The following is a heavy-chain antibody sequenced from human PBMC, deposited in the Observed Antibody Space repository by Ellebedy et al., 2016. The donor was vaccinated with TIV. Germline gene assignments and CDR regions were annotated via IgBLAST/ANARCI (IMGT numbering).Heavy chain of an antibody. CDR3: ARDDIVGAPWHIGMDV. CDR2: VYSDGST. D-gene: IGHD1-26*01. CDR1: GGSISGYY. J-gene: IGHJ6*02. Sequence: SETLSLXXTVSGGSISGYYWSWIRQPPGKGLEWIGYVYSDGSTNNNPSLNSRVTISLDTSKSQFFLKLRSVAAADTGVYYCARDDIVGAPWHIGMDVWGQGTTVTVSS. V-gene: IGHV4-59*01.